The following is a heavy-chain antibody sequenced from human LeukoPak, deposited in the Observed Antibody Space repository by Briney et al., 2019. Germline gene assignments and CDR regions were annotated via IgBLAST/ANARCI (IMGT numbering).Heavy chain of an antibody. V-gene: IGHV1-46*01. D-gene: IGHD2-2*01. J-gene: IGHJ4*02. Sequence: ASVKVSCKASGYTFTSYYMHWVRQAPGQGLEWMGMINPSGGSTSYAQKFQGRVTMTRDTSTSTVYMELSSLRSEDTAVYYCARDRVGVVVPAAMPIDWGQGTLVTVSS. CDR1: GYTFTSYY. CDR2: INPSGGST. CDR3: ARDRVGVVVPAAMPID.